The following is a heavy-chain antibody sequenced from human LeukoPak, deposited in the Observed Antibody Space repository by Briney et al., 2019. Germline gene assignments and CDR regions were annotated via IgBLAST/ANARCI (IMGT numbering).Heavy chain of an antibody. CDR2: IYYSGST. V-gene: IGHV4-59*08. J-gene: IGHJ4*02. D-gene: IGHD2-15*01. Sequence: PSETLSLTCTVSGGAISSYYWSWIRQPPGKGLEWIGYIYYSGSTNYNPSLKSRVTISVDTSKNQFSLKLSSVTAADTAVYYCARQTLSGYCSGGSCYSNPYFDYWGQGTLVTVSS. CDR3: ARQTLSGYCSGGSCYSNPYFDY. CDR1: GGAISSYY.